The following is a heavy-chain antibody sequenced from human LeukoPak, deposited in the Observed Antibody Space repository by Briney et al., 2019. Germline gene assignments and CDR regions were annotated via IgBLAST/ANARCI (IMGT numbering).Heavy chain of an antibody. V-gene: IGHV4-30-4*01. Sequence: PSETLSLTCTVSGGSISSGDYYWSWIRQPPGKGLEWIGYIYYSGSTYYNPSLKSRVTISVDTSKNQFSLKLSSVTAADTAVYYCASNVSPYYYYGMDVWGQGTTVTVSS. CDR3: ASNVSPYYYYGMDV. CDR1: GGSISSGDYY. CDR2: IYYSGST. J-gene: IGHJ6*02.